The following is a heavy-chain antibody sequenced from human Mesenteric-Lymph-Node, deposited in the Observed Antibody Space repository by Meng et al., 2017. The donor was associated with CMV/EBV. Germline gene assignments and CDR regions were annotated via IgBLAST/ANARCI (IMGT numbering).Heavy chain of an antibody. Sequence: GEALKISCAASGFTFSDYNMNWVRQAPGKGLEWVSSITGSSTYIYYADSLKGRFTISRDNAKNSLYLEMSSLRAEDTAVYYCARVFGYYDSGSYDHGMDVWGQGTTVTVSS. J-gene: IGHJ6*02. CDR2: ITGSSTYI. CDR1: GFTFSDYN. CDR3: ARVFGYYDSGSYDHGMDV. D-gene: IGHD3-10*01. V-gene: IGHV3-21*01.